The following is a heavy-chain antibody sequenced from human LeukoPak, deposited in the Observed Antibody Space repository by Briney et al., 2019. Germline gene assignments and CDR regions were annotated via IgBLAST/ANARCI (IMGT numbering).Heavy chain of an antibody. Sequence: SETLSLTCAVYGGSLSGYYWSWIRRPPGKGLEWIGEINHSGSTNYNPSLKSRVTISVDTSKNQFSLKLSSVTAADTAVYYCATVAGGGYDAPYYFDYWGQGTLVTVSS. D-gene: IGHD5-12*01. CDR3: ATVAGGGYDAPYYFDY. CDR1: GGSLSGYY. V-gene: IGHV4-34*01. CDR2: INHSGST. J-gene: IGHJ4*02.